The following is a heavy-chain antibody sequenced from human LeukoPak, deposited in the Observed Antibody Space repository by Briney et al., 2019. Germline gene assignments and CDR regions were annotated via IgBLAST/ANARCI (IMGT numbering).Heavy chain of an antibody. V-gene: IGHV1-69*10. Sequence: ASVKVSCKASGGTFSSYAISWVRQAPGQGLEWMGGIIPIFGIANYAQKFQGRVTITADKSTSTAYMELSSLRSEDTAAHYCARSGHYYGSGSDSWYFDYWGQGTLVTVSS. CDR1: GGTFSSYA. J-gene: IGHJ4*02. CDR2: IIPIFGIA. D-gene: IGHD3-10*01. CDR3: ARSGHYYGSGSDSWYFDY.